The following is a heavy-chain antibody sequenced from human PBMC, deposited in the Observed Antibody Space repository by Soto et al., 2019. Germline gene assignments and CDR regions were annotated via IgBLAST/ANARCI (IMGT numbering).Heavy chain of an antibody. Sequence: QVQLVQSGAEVKKPGSSVKVSCKASGGTFSSYTISWVRQAPGQGLEWMGRIIPILGIANYAQKFQGRVTIIADKSTSTAYMELSSLRSEDTAVYYCARDRSSGCFDYWGQGTLVTVSS. D-gene: IGHD6-19*01. V-gene: IGHV1-69*08. CDR2: IIPILGIA. CDR1: GGTFSSYT. CDR3: ARDRSSGCFDY. J-gene: IGHJ4*02.